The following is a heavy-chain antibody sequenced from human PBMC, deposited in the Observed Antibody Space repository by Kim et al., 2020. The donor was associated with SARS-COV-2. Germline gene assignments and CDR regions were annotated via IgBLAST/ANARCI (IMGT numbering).Heavy chain of an antibody. J-gene: IGHJ4*02. CDR3: ARAVGRHFRIDY. V-gene: IGHV4-59*01. CDR2: IYYSGST. D-gene: IGHD1-26*01. CDR1: GGSISSYY. Sequence: SETLSLTCTVSGGSISSYYWSWIRQPPGKGLEWVGYIYYSGSTNYNPSLKSRVTIPVATSKKQFSLKLSSVTAADTAVYYCARAVGRHFRIDYWGQGTLVTVSS.